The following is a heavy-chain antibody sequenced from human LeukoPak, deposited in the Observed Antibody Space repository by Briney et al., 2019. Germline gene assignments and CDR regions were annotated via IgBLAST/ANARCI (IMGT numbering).Heavy chain of an antibody. CDR1: GVSISSYY. CDR2: ISHSGST. Sequence: KPSETLSLTCTVSGVSISSYYWNWIRQPPGKGPEWIGYISHSGSTNYNPSLKSRVTMSVDTSKNQFSLKLTSVTAADTAVYYCARGGPVTAVSVSWGQGTLVTVSS. V-gene: IGHV4-59*01. CDR3: ARGGPVTAVSVS. D-gene: IGHD2-21*02. J-gene: IGHJ5*02.